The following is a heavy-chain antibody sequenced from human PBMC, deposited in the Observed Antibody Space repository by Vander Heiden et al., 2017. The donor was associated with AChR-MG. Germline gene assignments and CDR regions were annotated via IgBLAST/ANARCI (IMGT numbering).Heavy chain of an antibody. J-gene: IGHJ4*02. CDR1: GFTVSRNY. Sequence: EVQLVESGGGLIQPGGSLRLSCAASGFTVSRNYMSWVRQAPGKGLGWVSVIYSGGSTYYADSVKGRFTISRDNSKNTLYLQMNSLRAEDTAVYYCARLRDSSGYATSRVYYFDYWGQGTLVTVSS. CDR2: IYSGGST. D-gene: IGHD3-22*01. V-gene: IGHV3-53*01. CDR3: ARLRDSSGYATSRVYYFDY.